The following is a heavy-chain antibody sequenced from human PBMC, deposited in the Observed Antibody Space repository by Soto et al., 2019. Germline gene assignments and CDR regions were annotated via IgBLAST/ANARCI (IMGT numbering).Heavy chain of an antibody. V-gene: IGHV4-59*01. CDR2: IYYSGST. CDR1: GGSISSYF. J-gene: IGHJ6*02. D-gene: IGHD3-10*01. CDR3: ARVIGEHYYYYGMDV. Sequence: SETLSLTCTVSGGSISSYFWSWIRQPPGKGLEWIGYIYYSGSTNYNPSLKSRVAISVDTSKNQFSLKLSSVTAADTAVYYCARVIGEHYYYYGMDVWGQGTTVTVSS.